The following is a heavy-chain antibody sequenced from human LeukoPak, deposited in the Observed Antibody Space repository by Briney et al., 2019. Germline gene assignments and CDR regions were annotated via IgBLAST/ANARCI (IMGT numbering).Heavy chain of an antibody. CDR2: FTYGGGT. V-gene: IGHV4-39*01. CDR3: ARRSSNPVGAIDY. J-gene: IGHJ4*02. CDR1: GDSIRNSNYY. D-gene: IGHD1-26*01. Sequence: PSETLSLTCIVSGDSIRNSNYYWGWIRQPPGKWLEWIGSFTYGGGTYYNPSLKSRVTISVDTSKNQFSLKVTSVTAADTAVYYCARRSSNPVGAIDYWGQGTLVIVSS.